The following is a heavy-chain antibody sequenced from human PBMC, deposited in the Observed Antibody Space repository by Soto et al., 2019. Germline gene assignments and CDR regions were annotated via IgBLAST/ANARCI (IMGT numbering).Heavy chain of an antibody. CDR2: ILYTGTT. V-gene: IGHV4-39*01. Sequence: ASETLSLTCTVSGGSISQSNYFWGWIRQPPGKGLEWVGSILYTGTTSYSSSLKSRVTISVDTSKNQFSLKLSSVTATDTAVYYCARLGWGNGDSDYWGQGTLVTVSS. D-gene: IGHD2-21*01. CDR1: GGSISQSNYF. J-gene: IGHJ4*02. CDR3: ARLGWGNGDSDY.